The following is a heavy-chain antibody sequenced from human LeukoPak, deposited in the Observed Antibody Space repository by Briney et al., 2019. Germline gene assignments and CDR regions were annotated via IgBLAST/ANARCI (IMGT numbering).Heavy chain of an antibody. Sequence: SQTLSLTCAISGDSVSSNSAAWNWIRQSPSGGLYWMGRTYYRSKWYNDYAVSVKSRITINPDASKNQFSLPLNSVTPEDTAVYYCARGFGGPFAYWGQGTLVTVSS. J-gene: IGHJ4*02. D-gene: IGHD3-10*01. CDR2: TYYRSKWYN. CDR3: ARGFGGPFAY. CDR1: GDSVSSNSAA. V-gene: IGHV6-1*01.